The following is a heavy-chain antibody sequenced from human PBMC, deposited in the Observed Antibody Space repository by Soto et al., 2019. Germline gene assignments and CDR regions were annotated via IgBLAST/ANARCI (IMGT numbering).Heavy chain of an antibody. CDR1: VFTFDDYN. V-gene: IGHV3-43*01. CDR3: VKERQYRYGLQPFGH. D-gene: IGHD3-16*01. Sequence: PGGSLRLSCAPSVFTFDDYNMHWVRQPAGRGLEWVSLITWDGGSTSYADSVKDRFIISRDNDKNVLYLQMHRLKIEDSALYYCVKERQYRYGLQPFGHWGLGP. CDR2: ITWDGGST. J-gene: IGHJ4*02.